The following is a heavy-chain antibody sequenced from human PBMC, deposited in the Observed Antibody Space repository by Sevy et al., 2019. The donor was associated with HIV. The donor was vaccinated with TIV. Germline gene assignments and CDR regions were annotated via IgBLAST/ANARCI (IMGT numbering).Heavy chain of an antibody. D-gene: IGHD2-15*01. CDR1: AFTFSSYA. Sequence: GGSRRLSCSASAFTFSSYAMSWVRQSPGKGLEWVSAMSGSGGSTYYADSVKGRFTISRDNSKNTLYLQMNSLRAEDTAVYYCAKDLVVVVAARFDYWGQGTLVTVSS. J-gene: IGHJ4*02. CDR2: MSGSGGST. V-gene: IGHV3-23*01. CDR3: AKDLVVVVAARFDY.